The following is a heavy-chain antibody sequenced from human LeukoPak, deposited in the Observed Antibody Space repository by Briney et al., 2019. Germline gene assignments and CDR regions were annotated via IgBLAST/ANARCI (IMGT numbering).Heavy chain of an antibody. V-gene: IGHV1-24*01. Sequence: GASVKVSCKVSGYTLTELSMHWVRQAPGKGLEWMGGFDPEDGETIYAQKFQGRVTMTEGTSTDTAYMELSSLRSEDTAVYYCATSSGGDCYDYWGQGTLVTVSS. CDR2: FDPEDGET. CDR3: ATSSGGDCYDY. CDR1: GYTLTELS. J-gene: IGHJ4*02. D-gene: IGHD2-21*01.